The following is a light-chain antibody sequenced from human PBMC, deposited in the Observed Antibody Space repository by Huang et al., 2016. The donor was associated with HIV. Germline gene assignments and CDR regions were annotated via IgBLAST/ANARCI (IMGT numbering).Light chain of an antibody. J-gene: IGKJ4*01. CDR3: QESDTWPRLS. Sequence: IVLTQSPASLTLSPGESATLSCRASQSVSPYLAWYQHKPGQPPRLLIYGASRRATDLPARFNGTGSGTDFTLTISSLQTEDSAVYYCQESDTWPRLSLGGGTKVEIK. V-gene: IGKV3-11*01. CDR1: QSVSPY. CDR2: GAS.